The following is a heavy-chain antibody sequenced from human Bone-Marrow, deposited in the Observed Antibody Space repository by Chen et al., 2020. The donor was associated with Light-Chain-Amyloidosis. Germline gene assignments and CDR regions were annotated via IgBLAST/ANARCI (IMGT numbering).Heavy chain of an antibody. CDR2: INPDGTRV. Sequence: DVQLLESGGGLVQPGGYLRLSCAASGFTFRTSWMHWVRQAPGQGLVWVSRINPDGTRVDYADSVRGRFTISRDDAKSTVYLQMNSLRAEDTAVYYCSREFTGYDDYWGQGTLVTVSS. J-gene: IGHJ4*02. CDR3: SREFTGYDDY. D-gene: IGHD5-12*01. V-gene: IGHV3-74*01. CDR1: GFTFRTSW.